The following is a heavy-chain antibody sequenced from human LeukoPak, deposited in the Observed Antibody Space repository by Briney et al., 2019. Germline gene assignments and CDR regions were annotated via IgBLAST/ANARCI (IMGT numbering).Heavy chain of an antibody. J-gene: IGHJ3*02. CDR2: IWYDGSKD. Sequence: GGSLRLSCAASGFTFRNCAMHWVRQAPGKGLEWVALIWYDGSKDDYADSVKGRFTISRDNSKNTLSLQMDSLRAEDTAVYYCASQYHCYNSDYFDAFDIWGQGTVVTVSA. V-gene: IGHV3-33*01. D-gene: IGHD3-22*01. CDR1: GFTFRNCA. CDR3: ASQYHCYNSDYFDAFDI.